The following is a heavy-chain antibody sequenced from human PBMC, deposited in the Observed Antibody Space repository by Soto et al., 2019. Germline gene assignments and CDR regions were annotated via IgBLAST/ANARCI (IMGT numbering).Heavy chain of an antibody. D-gene: IGHD3-3*01. J-gene: IGHJ3*02. Sequence: PSETLSLTCTVSGGSISSYYWSWIRQPPGKGLEWIGYIYYSGSTNYNPSLKSRVTISVDTSKNQFSLKLSSVTAADTAVYYCARGVWEWYPLDIWGQGTMVTVSS. CDR1: GGSISSYY. CDR3: ARGVWEWYPLDI. CDR2: IYYSGST. V-gene: IGHV4-59*01.